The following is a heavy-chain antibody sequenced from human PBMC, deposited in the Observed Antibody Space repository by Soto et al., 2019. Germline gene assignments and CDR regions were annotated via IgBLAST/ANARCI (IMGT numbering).Heavy chain of an antibody. CDR2: ISGSGGST. V-gene: IGHV3-23*01. Sequence: GGSLRLSCAASGFTFSNAWMSWVRQAPGKGLEWVSAISGSGGSTYYADSVKGRFTISRDNSKNTLYLQMNSLRAEDTAVYYCAKASDTAMVMGYYYGMDVWGQGTTVTVSS. J-gene: IGHJ6*02. CDR1: GFTFSNAW. CDR3: AKASDTAMVMGYYYGMDV. D-gene: IGHD5-18*01.